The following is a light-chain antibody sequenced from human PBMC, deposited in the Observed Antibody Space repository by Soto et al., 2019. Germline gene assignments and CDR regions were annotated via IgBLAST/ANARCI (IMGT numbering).Light chain of an antibody. Sequence: QSVLTQPASVSGSPGQSITISCTGTSSDVGGYNHVSWYQQHPGKAPKLLIYEVTNRPSGVSNRFSGSKSGNTASLTISGLQAEDEADYYCSSYTGSRPHVFGTGNKLTVL. CDR1: SSDVGGYNH. V-gene: IGLV2-14*01. CDR2: EVT. CDR3: SSYTGSRPHV. J-gene: IGLJ1*01.